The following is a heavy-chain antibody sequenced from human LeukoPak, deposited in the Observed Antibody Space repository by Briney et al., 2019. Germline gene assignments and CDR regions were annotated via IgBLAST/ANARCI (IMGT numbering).Heavy chain of an antibody. CDR1: GYSISSGYY. CDR3: ARDRGTWNDDGFDY. V-gene: IGHV4-38-2*02. D-gene: IGHD1-1*01. CDR2: IYHSGST. J-gene: IGHJ4*02. Sequence: SETLSLTCTVSGYSISSGYYWGWIRRPPGKGLEWIGSIYHSGSTYYNPSLKSRVTISVDTSKNQFSLKLSSVTAADTAVYYCARDRGTWNDDGFDYWGQGTLVTVSS.